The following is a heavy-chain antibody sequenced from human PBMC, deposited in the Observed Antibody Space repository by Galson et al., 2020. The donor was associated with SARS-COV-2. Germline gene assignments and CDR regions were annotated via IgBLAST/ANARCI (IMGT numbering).Heavy chain of an antibody. CDR3: ARGRIGVVPAPIVGLGPYYEYYAMDV. V-gene: IGHV4-34*01. J-gene: IGHJ6*02. D-gene: IGHD2-2*01. CDR1: VGSSSGFS. CDR2: INHSGSA. Sequence: QCNAEMETSETLSLTCAVYVGSSSGFSWSWVRQSPGKGLEWIGEINHSGSANYNPSLKSRVTISVDTSKNQFSLKLTSVTAAETGVYFCARGRIGVVPAPIVGLGPYYEYYAMDVWGQGTTITVSS.